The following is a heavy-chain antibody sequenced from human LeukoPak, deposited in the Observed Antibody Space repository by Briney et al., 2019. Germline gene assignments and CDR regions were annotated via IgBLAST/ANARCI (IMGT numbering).Heavy chain of an antibody. CDR1: GYRFTSYW. J-gene: IGHJ4*02. V-gene: IGHV5-51*01. CDR3: ARHLMVRGRGDFDY. CDR2: IYPGDSDT. Sequence: GESLKISFKGSGYRFTSYWIGWVRQMPGKGLEWMGIIYPGDSDTRYSPSFQGQVTISADKSISTAYLQWSSLKASDTAMYYCARHLMVRGRGDFDYWGQGTLVTVSS. D-gene: IGHD3-10*01.